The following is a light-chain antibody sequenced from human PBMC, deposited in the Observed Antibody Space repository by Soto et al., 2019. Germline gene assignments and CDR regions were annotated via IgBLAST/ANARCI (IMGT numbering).Light chain of an antibody. CDR2: GAS. V-gene: IGKV3-20*01. CDR1: QSVTSNY. CDR3: QQYGSSPGT. J-gene: IGKJ1*01. Sequence: EVVLTQSPGTLSSSPGERATLSCRASQSVTSNYLAWYQQKRGQAPRLLIWGASIRATDLPDRFSGGGSGTDFTLTSSRLEAEDSAVYYCQQYGSSPGTFGQGTKVEIK.